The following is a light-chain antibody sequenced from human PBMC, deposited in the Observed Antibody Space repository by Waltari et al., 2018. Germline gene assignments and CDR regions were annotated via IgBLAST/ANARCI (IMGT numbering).Light chain of an antibody. Sequence: DIVLTQSPGTLSLSPGESATLSCRASQTVSCTYLAGYQQKPGQTPRLRIFGASTRATGVPDRFIGSGSGTDFTLTISRLEPEDFAVYYCQQYHNSPLYSFGQGTKLEIK. CDR2: GAS. CDR1: QTVSCTY. J-gene: IGKJ2*03. CDR3: QQYHNSPLYS. V-gene: IGKV3-20*01.